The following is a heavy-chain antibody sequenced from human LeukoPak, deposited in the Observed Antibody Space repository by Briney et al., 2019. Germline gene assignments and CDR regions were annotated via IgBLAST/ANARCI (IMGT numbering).Heavy chain of an antibody. Sequence: QTGGSLRLSCAASKFTFSSYGMHWVRQAPGKGLEWVAFIRYDGSNKYYADSVKGRFTISRDNSKNTLYLQMNSLRAEDTAVYYCAKDIVVVPAAKGDAFDIWGQGTMVTVSS. CDR3: AKDIVVVPAAKGDAFDI. CDR1: KFTFSSYG. J-gene: IGHJ3*02. D-gene: IGHD2-2*01. V-gene: IGHV3-30*02. CDR2: IRYDGSNK.